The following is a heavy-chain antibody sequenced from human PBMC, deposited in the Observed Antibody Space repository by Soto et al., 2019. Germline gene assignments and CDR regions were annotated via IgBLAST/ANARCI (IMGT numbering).Heavy chain of an antibody. Sequence: GESLKISCKGSGYSFTSYWIGWVRQMPGKGLEWMGIIYPGDSDTRYSPSFQGQVTISADKSISTAYLQWSSLKASDTAMYYCARGPPVLLWFGELLYPNWFDPWGQGTLVTVSS. CDR3: ARGPPVLLWFGELLYPNWFDP. V-gene: IGHV5-51*01. CDR2: IYPGDSDT. J-gene: IGHJ5*02. CDR1: GYSFTSYW. D-gene: IGHD3-10*01.